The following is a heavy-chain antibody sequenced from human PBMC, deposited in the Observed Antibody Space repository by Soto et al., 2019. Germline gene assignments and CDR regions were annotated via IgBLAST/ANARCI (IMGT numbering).Heavy chain of an antibody. V-gene: IGHV3-21*01. CDR3: VLRFTGAFDI. D-gene: IGHD5-12*01. CDR1: DFTFSTYS. CDR2: ISRGSDSI. Sequence: EMQLVESGGGLVKPGGSLRLSCVASDFTFSTYSMNWVRRVPGKGLEWVSSISRGSDSIYYADSVTGRFTISRDNAKQSLYLQMNSLRVEDTAVYYCVLRFTGAFDIWGQGTKVTVSA. J-gene: IGHJ3*02.